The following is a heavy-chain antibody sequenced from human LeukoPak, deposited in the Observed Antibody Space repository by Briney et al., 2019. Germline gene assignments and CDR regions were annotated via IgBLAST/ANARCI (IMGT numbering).Heavy chain of an antibody. CDR3: ARTNGFDS. J-gene: IGHJ4*02. CDR1: GFTFSTYA. CDR2: IGGNGSGAT. V-gene: IGHV3-23*01. Sequence: PGESLRLSCAASGFTFSTYAMSWVRQAPGKGLEWVSTIGGNGSGATYYADSVKGRFIISRDNSKNTLYLQMSSLRAEDAAVYYCARTNGFDSWGQGTLVTVSS. D-gene: IGHD2-8*01.